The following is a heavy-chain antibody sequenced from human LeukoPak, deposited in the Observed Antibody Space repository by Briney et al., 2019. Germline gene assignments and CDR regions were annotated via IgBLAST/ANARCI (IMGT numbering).Heavy chain of an antibody. Sequence: PSETLSLTCTVSGGSISSYYWSWIRQPPGKGLEWIGYIYYSGSTNYNPSLKSRVTISVDTSKNQFSLKLSSVTAADTAVYYCARIPYLHYYGMDVWGQGTTVTVSS. V-gene: IGHV4-59*01. CDR3: ARIPYLHYYGMDV. J-gene: IGHJ6*02. CDR1: GGSISSYY. CDR2: IYYSGST.